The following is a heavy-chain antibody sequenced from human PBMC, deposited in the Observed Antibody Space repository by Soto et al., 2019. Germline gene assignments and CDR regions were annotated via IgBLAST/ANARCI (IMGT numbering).Heavy chain of an antibody. CDR1: GGSVSRGDYY. J-gene: IGHJ5*02. CDR2: IYYSGNT. CDR3: ARVPRELEPTVWFDP. D-gene: IGHD1-1*01. V-gene: IGHV4-30-4*01. Sequence: QGPLQESGPGLVKPSETLSLTCAVSGGSVSRGDYYWSWIRQPPGKGMEWIGYIYYSGNTYYNPSLKSRITISVDTSKKEFSLTLSSVTAADTAVYYCARVPRELEPTVWFDPWGQGTLGTVS.